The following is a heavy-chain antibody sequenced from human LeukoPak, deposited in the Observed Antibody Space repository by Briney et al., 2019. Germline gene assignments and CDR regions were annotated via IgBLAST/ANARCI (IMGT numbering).Heavy chain of an antibody. Sequence: GGSLRLSCAASGFTFSSYEMNWVRQALGKGLEWVSYISSSGSTIYYADSVKGRFTISRDNAKNSLYLQMNSLRAEDTAVYYCARDPPTHTMVRGVTPRNYFDYWGQGTLVTVSS. D-gene: IGHD3-10*01. V-gene: IGHV3-48*03. CDR1: GFTFSSYE. CDR3: ARDPPTHTMVRGVTPRNYFDY. CDR2: ISSSGSTI. J-gene: IGHJ4*02.